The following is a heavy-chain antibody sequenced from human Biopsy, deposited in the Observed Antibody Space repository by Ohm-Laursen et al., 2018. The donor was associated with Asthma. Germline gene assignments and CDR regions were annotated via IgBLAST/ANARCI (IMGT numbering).Heavy chain of an antibody. CDR2: VYYSGST. V-gene: IGHV4-59*01. D-gene: IGHD2-21*02. CDR1: GGSINNFY. Sequence: GTLSLTCTVSGGSINNFYWSWIRQPPGKGLESIGHVYYSGSTDYNPSLKSRVTISIDASKDQFSLKLTSVTAADTAVYYCARGVDRVTGLLDHFDSWGQGTLVTVSS. J-gene: IGHJ4*02. CDR3: ARGVDRVTGLLDHFDS.